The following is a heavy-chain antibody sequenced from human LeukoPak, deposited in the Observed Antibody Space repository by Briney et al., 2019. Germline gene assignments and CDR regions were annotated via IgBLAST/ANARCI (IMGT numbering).Heavy chain of an antibody. D-gene: IGHD3-10*01. V-gene: IGHV3-23*01. CDR1: GFTLSSYA. Sequence: GGSLRLSCAASGFTLSSYAMSWVRQAPGKGLEWVSAISGNGDSTYYADSVEGRLTISRDNSKNTLYLQMNSLRAEDTAVYNCARGRGSYSLDYWSQGTLVTVSS. J-gene: IGHJ4*02. CDR2: ISGNGDST. CDR3: ARGRGSYSLDY.